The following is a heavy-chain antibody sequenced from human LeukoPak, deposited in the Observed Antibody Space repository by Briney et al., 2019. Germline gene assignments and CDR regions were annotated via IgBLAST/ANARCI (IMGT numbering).Heavy chain of an antibody. Sequence: GGSLRLSCAVSGFTFSRHWMSWVRQAPGKGLEWLANIKQDGSEKYYVDSVEGRFTISRDNAKNSLYLQMNSLRAEDTAVYYCARSYYGSGTSYGMDVWGQGTTITVSS. CDR3: ARSYYGSGTSYGMDV. CDR2: IKQDGSEK. CDR1: GFTFSRHW. D-gene: IGHD3-10*01. J-gene: IGHJ6*02. V-gene: IGHV3-7*01.